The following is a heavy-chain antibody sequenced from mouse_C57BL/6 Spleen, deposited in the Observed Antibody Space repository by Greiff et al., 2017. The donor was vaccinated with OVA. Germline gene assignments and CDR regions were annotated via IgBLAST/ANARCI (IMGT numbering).Heavy chain of an antibody. Sequence: VHLVESGAELVKPGASVKISCKASGYAFSSYWMNWVKQRPGKGLEWIGQIYPGDGDTNYNGKFKGKATLTADKSSSTAYMQISSLTSEDSAVYFCARFEDSYYYGSSSYAMDYWGQGTSVTVSS. V-gene: IGHV1-80*01. J-gene: IGHJ4*01. CDR1: GYAFSSYW. D-gene: IGHD1-1*01. CDR2: IYPGDGDT. CDR3: ARFEDSYYYGSSSYAMDY.